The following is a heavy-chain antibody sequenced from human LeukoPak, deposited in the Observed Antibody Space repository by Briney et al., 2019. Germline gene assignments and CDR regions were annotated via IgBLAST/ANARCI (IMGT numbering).Heavy chain of an antibody. D-gene: IGHD1-1*01. CDR3: ARDPQRGAGNRVHWFDP. J-gene: IGHJ5*02. Sequence: PGGSLRLSCAASGFTFSSYAMSWVRQAPGKGLEWVSSISRSSSYIYYADSVKGRFTTSRDNAKNSLYLQMNTLRAGDTAVYYCARDPQRGAGNRVHWFDPWGQGTLVTVSS. CDR2: ISRSSSYI. V-gene: IGHV3-21*01. CDR1: GFTFSSYA.